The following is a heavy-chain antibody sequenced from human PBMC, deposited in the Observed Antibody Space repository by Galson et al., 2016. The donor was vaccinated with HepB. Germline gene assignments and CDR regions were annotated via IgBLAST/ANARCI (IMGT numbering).Heavy chain of an antibody. CDR1: GFTFSSYG. Sequence: SLRLSCAASGFTFSSYGMHWVRQAPGKGLEWVAFISYDGSNKKYADSVKGRFTISRDNSKKTLYLQMNSLRAEDTAVYYCAKDGRIYCSSASCHDHFHYWGQGTLVTDSP. CDR2: ISYDGSNK. D-gene: IGHD2-2*01. V-gene: IGHV3-30*18. J-gene: IGHJ4*02. CDR3: AKDGRIYCSSASCHDHFHY.